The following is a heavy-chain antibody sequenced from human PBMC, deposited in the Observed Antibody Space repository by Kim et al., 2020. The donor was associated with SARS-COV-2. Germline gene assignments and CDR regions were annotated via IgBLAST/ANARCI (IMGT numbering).Heavy chain of an antibody. V-gene: IGHV3-15*01. Sequence: YAATVKGRFTISRDDSKNTLYLQMNSLKTEDTAVYYCTTDSPTVTLSLGYWGQGTLVTVSS. D-gene: IGHD4-17*01. J-gene: IGHJ4*02. CDR3: TTDSPTVTLSLGY.